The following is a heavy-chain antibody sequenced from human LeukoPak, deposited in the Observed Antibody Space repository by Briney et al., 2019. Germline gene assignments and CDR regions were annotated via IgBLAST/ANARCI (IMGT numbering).Heavy chain of an antibody. V-gene: IGHV3-23*01. CDR3: AKSAAGTLVWGNWFDP. CDR1: GFTFSSYA. CDR2: ISGSGGST. D-gene: IGHD6-13*01. Sequence: GGSLRLSCAASGFTFSSYAMSWVRQAPGKGLEWVSAISGSGGSTYYADSVEGRFTISRDNSKNTLYLQMNSLRAEDTAVYYCAKSAAGTLVWGNWFDPWGQGTLVTVSS. J-gene: IGHJ5*02.